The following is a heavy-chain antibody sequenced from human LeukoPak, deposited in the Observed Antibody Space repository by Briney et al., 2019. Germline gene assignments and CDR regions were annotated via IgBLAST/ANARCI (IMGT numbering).Heavy chain of an antibody. Sequence: SETLSLTCTVSGGSISSDYWSWIRQPPGKGLEWIAYIYYSGSTSYNPSLKSRVTISVDTSKNQFSLKLSSVTAADTAVYYCARVGYCSGGSCPPSGTNAFDIWGQGTMVTVSS. CDR1: GGSISSDY. D-gene: IGHD2-15*01. CDR3: ARVGYCSGGSCPPSGTNAFDI. CDR2: IYYSGST. V-gene: IGHV4-59*12. J-gene: IGHJ3*02.